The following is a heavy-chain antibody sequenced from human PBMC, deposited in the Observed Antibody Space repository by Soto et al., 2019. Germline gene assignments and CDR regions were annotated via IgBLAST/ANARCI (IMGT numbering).Heavy chain of an antibody. J-gene: IGHJ2*01. Sequence: QEQLVESGGGVVQPGRSLRLSCAASGFTFGHYGMHWVRQAPGKGLEWVAVISYDADNIYYADSVRGRFTISRDNSENTLYLQMNSLRPEHTGVYFCARSGTKVTTFWYLDLWGRGTLVTASS. D-gene: IGHD4-17*01. CDR2: ISYDADNI. V-gene: IGHV3-30*03. CDR1: GFTFGHYG. CDR3: ARSGTKVTTFWYLDL.